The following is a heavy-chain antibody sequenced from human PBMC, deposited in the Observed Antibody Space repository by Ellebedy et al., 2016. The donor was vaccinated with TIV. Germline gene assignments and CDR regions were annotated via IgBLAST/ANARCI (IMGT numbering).Heavy chain of an antibody. Sequence: GGSLRLSCVASGFNFNTHAMHWVRQGPGKGLEWVGFIWFDGSNKEYGDSVKGRFTISRDNSKNTVDLQMNSLRAEDTAVYYCATDPPMSGFSFGSWGQGTLVTVSS. CDR3: ATDPPMSGFSFGS. J-gene: IGHJ4*02. CDR1: GFNFNTHA. D-gene: IGHD3-3*01. CDR2: IWFDGSNK. V-gene: IGHV3-33*03.